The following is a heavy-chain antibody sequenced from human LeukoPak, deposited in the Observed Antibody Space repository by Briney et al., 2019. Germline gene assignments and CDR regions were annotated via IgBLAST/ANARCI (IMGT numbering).Heavy chain of an antibody. V-gene: IGHV1-46*01. CDR2: INPSGGST. J-gene: IGHJ4*02. D-gene: IGHD3-3*01. CDR3: ARDPGGNRITIFGVVNRLDY. CDR1: GYTFTSYY. Sequence: ASVKVSCKASGYTFTSYYMHWVRQAPGQGLEWMGIINPSGGSTSYAQKFQGRVTMTRDTSTSTVYMELSSLRSEDTAVYYCARDPGGNRITIFGVVNRLDYWGQGTLVTVSS.